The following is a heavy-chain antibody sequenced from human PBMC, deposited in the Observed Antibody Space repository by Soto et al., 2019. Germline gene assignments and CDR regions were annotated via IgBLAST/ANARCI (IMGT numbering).Heavy chain of an antibody. CDR3: ARSLWFGELARDYYGMDV. V-gene: IGHV4-31*03. CDR1: GGSISSGGYY. Sequence: QVQLQESGPGLVKPSQTLSLTCTVSGGSISSGGYYWSWIRQHPGKGLEWIGYIYYSGSTYYNPSLKSRVTISVATSKNQFSLKLSSVTAADTAVYYCARSLWFGELARDYYGMDVWGQGTTVTVSS. CDR2: IYYSGST. J-gene: IGHJ6*02. D-gene: IGHD3-10*01.